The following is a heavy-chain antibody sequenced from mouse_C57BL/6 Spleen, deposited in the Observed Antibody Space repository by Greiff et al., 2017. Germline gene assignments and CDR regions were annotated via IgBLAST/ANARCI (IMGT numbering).Heavy chain of an antibody. J-gene: IGHJ3*01. Sequence: VQLQQSGAELVKPGASVKISCKASGYAFSSYWMNWVKQRPGKGLEWIGQIYPGDGDTNYNGKFKGKATLTADKSSSTAYMQLSSLTSEDSAVYFCARGRSTMVKGFAYWGQGTLVTVSA. CDR1: GYAFSSYW. CDR3: ARGRSTMVKGFAY. D-gene: IGHD2-2*01. CDR2: IYPGDGDT. V-gene: IGHV1-80*01.